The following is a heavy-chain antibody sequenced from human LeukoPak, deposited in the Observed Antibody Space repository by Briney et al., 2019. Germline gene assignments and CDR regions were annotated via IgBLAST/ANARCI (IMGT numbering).Heavy chain of an antibody. CDR1: GFTFSSYW. J-gene: IGHJ6*03. V-gene: IGHV3-7*01. CDR2: IKQDGSEK. Sequence: GGSLRLSCAASGFTFSSYWMSWVRQAPGKGLEWVANIKQDGSEKYYVDSVKGRFTISRDNAKNSLYLQMNSLRAEDTAVYYCARGLNYLSYYYYMDVWGKGTTVTVSS. CDR3: ARGLNYLSYYYYMDV. D-gene: IGHD1-7*01.